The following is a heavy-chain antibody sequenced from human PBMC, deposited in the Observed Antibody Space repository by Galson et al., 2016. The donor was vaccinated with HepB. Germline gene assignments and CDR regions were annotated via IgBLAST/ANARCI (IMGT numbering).Heavy chain of an antibody. CDR2: ISDDRTNT. D-gene: IGHD3-3*01. CDR3: ARVVGYDFWSGWGYFDH. J-gene: IGHJ4*02. Sequence: SLRLSCAASGLNFSKSAMHWVRQAPGKELAWVAVISDDRTNTYYANSVKGRFTISRDNSKNTVYLEMNRLRPEDTAVYYCARVVGYDFWSGWGYFDHWGQGTLVTVSS. V-gene: IGHV3-30*04. CDR1: GLNFSKSA.